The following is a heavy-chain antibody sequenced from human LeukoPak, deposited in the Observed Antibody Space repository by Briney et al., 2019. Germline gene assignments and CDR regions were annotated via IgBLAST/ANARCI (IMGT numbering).Heavy chain of an antibody. CDR2: INTDGSST. Sequence: GGSLRLSCAASGFTFSSYWMHWVRQAPGKGLVWVSRINTDGSSTSYADSVKGRFTISRDNAKNTLYLQMNSLRAEDTAVYYCARAGYCSSINCYYYYGMDVWGQGTTVTVSS. J-gene: IGHJ6*02. CDR1: GFTFSSYW. D-gene: IGHD2-2*01. CDR3: ARAGYCSSINCYYYYGMDV. V-gene: IGHV3-74*01.